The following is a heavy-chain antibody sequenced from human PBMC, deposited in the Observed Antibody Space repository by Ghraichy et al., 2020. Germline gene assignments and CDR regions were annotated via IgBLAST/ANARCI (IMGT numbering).Heavy chain of an antibody. D-gene: IGHD1-26*01. CDR3: ARVGYRGSRLG. Sequence: GGSLRLSCAASGFSFSRFSMNWVRQAPGKGLVWVSYISGSGTNKQYADSVKGRFTISRDNAKDSVYLQMDSLRDEDTAVYYCARVGYRGSRLGWGQGTLVTVAS. J-gene: IGHJ4*02. CDR1: GFSFSRFS. V-gene: IGHV3-48*02. CDR2: ISGSGTNK.